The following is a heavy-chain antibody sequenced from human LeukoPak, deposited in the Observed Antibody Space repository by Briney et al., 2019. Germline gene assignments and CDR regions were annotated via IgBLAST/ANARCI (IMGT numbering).Heavy chain of an antibody. Sequence: GGSLRLSCAASGFTFSRYSMNWVRQAPGKGLEWVSSISSSSSYIFNADSVKGRFSISRDNAKNSLFPQMNTLGAEDTAVYYCARDVVGYYDSSGYYLSASDIWGQGTMVTVSS. V-gene: IGHV3-21*01. CDR1: GFTFSRYS. D-gene: IGHD3-22*01. J-gene: IGHJ3*02. CDR3: ARDVVGYYDSSGYYLSASDI. CDR2: ISSSSSYI.